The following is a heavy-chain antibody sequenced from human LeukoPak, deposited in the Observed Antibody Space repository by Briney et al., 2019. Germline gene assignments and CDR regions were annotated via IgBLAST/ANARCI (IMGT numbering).Heavy chain of an antibody. CDR3: AKGSYYDSSGYYYFDS. Sequence: GGSLRLSCAASGFTFTSYAMSWVRQAPGKGLEWVSAISGSGTNSYYADSVKGRFTISRDNSKNTLYLQMNSLRAEDTAVYYCAKGSYYDSSGYYYFDSWGQGTLVTVSS. D-gene: IGHD3-22*01. CDR2: ISGSGTNS. V-gene: IGHV3-23*01. CDR1: GFTFTSYA. J-gene: IGHJ4*02.